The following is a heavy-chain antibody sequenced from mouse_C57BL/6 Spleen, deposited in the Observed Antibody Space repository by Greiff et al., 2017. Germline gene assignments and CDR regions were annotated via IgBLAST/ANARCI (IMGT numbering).Heavy chain of an antibody. V-gene: IGHV1-69*01. Sequence: QVQLKQPGAELVMPGASVTLSCKASGYTFTSYWMHWVKQRPGQGLEWIGEIDPSDSYTNYNQKFKGKSTLTVDKSASTAYMQLSSLTSEDSAIYYCAISDITTEVATDCFDYWGQGTTLTVSS. CDR2: IDPSDSYT. D-gene: IGHD1-1*01. CDR3: AISDITTEVATDCFDY. CDR1: GYTFTSYW. J-gene: IGHJ2*01.